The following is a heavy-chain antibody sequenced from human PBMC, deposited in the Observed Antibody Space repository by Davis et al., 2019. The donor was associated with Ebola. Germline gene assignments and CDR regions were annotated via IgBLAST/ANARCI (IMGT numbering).Heavy chain of an antibody. J-gene: IGHJ4*02. D-gene: IGHD2-15*01. CDR3: ARQGWWPHFDY. Sequence: SETLSLTCSVSGASISNYYWSWIRQPPGKGLEWIGYIYYSGSTTYNPSLKSRVTISVDTSKNQFSLKLSSVTAADTAVYYCARQGWWPHFDYWGQGTLVTVSS. V-gene: IGHV4-59*08. CDR2: IYYSGST. CDR1: GASISNYY.